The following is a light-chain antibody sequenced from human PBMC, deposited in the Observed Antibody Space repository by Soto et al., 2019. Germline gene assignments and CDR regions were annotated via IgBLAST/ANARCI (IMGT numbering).Light chain of an antibody. V-gene: IGKV3-20*01. CDR3: QQYGSSPRK. CDR2: GAS. J-gene: IGKJ1*01. CDR1: QSVSSSY. Sequence: EIVLTQSPGALSLSPGERATLSCGASQSVSSSYLAWYQQKPGQAPRLLIYGASTKATGIPDRFSDSGSGTDFTLTISRLEPEDFAVYYCQQYGSSPRKFGQGTNVEIK.